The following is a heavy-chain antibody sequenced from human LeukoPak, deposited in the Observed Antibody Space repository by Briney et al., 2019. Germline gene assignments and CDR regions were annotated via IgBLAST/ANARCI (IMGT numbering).Heavy chain of an antibody. CDR1: GFTFSTYI. Sequence: PGGSLRLSCAASGFTFSTYIMNWVRQTPGKGLEWVSSIGTSTSYIYYADSVKGRFTISRDKAKNSLYLQMNSLRAEDTAVYYCAGDRTFLGYPLFDWGQGTLVTVSS. CDR2: IGTSTSYI. J-gene: IGHJ4*02. D-gene: IGHD3-3*01. CDR3: AGDRTFLGYPLFD. V-gene: IGHV3-21*06.